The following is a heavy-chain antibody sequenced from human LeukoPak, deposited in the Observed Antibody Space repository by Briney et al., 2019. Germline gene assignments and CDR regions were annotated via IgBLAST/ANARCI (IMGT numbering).Heavy chain of an antibody. CDR3: ARGHEGEGSYYSDY. Sequence: ASVKVSCKASGYTFTSYDINWVRQATGQGLEWMGWMNPNSGNRGYAQKFQGRVTMTRNTSISTAYMELSSLRSEDTAVYYCARGHEGEGSYYSDYWGQGTLVTVSS. CDR1: GYTFTSYD. V-gene: IGHV1-8*01. J-gene: IGHJ4*02. D-gene: IGHD3-10*01. CDR2: MNPNSGNR.